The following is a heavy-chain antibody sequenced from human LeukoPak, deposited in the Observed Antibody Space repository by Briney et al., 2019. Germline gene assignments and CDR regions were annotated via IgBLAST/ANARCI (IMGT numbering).Heavy chain of an antibody. CDR1: GFTFSNYG. CDR3: ARDPGYSESVGSRWYFDL. D-gene: IGHD5-18*01. CDR2: ISSSGDYI. J-gene: IGHJ2*01. Sequence: GRSLRLSCAASGFTFSNYGMYWVRQAPGKGLEWVASISSSGDYIFSADSMKGRFTISRDNTKNSLFLQMSSLRAEDTAVYFCARDPGYSESVGSRWYFDLWGRGTLVTVSS. V-gene: IGHV3-21*01.